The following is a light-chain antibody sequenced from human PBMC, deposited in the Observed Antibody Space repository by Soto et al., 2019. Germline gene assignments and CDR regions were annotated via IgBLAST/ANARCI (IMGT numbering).Light chain of an antibody. V-gene: IGKV3D-15*01. CDR1: QSVRSN. CDR3: QQYNNWPPYT. J-gene: IGKJ2*01. CDR2: GAS. Sequence: EILMTQSPATLSVSPGERATLSCRASQSVRSNLAWYQQKPGQAPRLLIYGASTRATGIPARFSGSGSGTEFTLTISSLQSEDFAVYYCQQYNNWPPYTVGQGTKVDIK.